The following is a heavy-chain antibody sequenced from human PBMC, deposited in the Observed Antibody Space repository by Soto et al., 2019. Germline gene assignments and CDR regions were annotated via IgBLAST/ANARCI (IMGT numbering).Heavy chain of an antibody. D-gene: IGHD1-26*01. V-gene: IGHV4-30-2*01. Sequence: PSETLSLTCAVSGGSISSGGYSWIWIRQPPGKGLEWIGYIYHSGSTYYSPSLKSRVTISVDRSKNQFSLKLSSVTAADTAVYYCASRPSGSGFDPWGQGTLVT. CDR2: IYHSGST. CDR3: ASRPSGSGFDP. CDR1: GGSISSGGYS. J-gene: IGHJ5*02.